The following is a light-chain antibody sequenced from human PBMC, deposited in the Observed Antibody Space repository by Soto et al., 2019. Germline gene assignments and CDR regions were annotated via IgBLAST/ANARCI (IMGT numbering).Light chain of an antibody. CDR3: QSYDSSLSRYV. CDR2: TNT. V-gene: IGLV1-40*01. J-gene: IGLJ1*01. Sequence: QSVLTQPPSVSGAPGQRVTISCTGGSSNFGAGYDVHWYQQLPGTAPKLLIYTNTNRPSGVPDRSSGSKSGTSASLAITGLQAEDEADYYCQSYDSSLSRYVFXAGTKVTVL. CDR1: SSNFGAGYD.